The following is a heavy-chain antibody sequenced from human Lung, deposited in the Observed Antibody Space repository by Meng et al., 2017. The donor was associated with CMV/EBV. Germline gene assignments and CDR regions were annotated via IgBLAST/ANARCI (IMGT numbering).Heavy chain of an antibody. CDR3: ARGSNTAMAYFDS. CDR1: VGSITGCDYY. Sequence: GSAPGLWEASPPLSPLCSVSVGSITGCDYYWSGIRQPPGKGLEWIVCVYYSEGTYDNPSLKSRLSISVDTSNNQFFLNLTSVTAADTAFYFCARGSNTAMAYFDSWGLGTLVTVSS. V-gene: IGHV4-30-4*01. J-gene: IGHJ4*02. CDR2: VYYSEGT. D-gene: IGHD5-18*01.